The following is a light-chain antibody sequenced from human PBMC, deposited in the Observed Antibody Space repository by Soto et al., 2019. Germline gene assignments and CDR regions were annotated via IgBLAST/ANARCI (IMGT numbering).Light chain of an antibody. CDR3: QQYNSWPPT. CDR2: GAS. J-gene: IGKJ1*01. V-gene: IGKV3-15*01. CDR1: QSVSSN. Sequence: EIVMTQSPATLSVSPGERATLSCRASQSVSSNLAWYQQKPGQAPRLLIYGASTRATGIPARFSGSGSGTEFTLTISSLQSEDFAVYHCQQYNSWPPTFGQGTKVDIK.